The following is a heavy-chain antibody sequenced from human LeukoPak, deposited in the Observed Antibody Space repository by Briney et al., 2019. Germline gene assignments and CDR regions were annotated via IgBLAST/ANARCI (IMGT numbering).Heavy chain of an antibody. CDR3: ARGSYFDY. V-gene: IGHV3-66*01. Sequence: RAGGSLRLSCAASGFTVSSNYMSWVRQAPGKGLEWVSVIYSGGSAYYADSVKGRFTISRDNSKNTLYLQMNSLRAEDTAVYYCARGSYFDYWGQGTLVTVSS. CDR1: GFTVSSNY. CDR2: IYSGGSA. J-gene: IGHJ4*02.